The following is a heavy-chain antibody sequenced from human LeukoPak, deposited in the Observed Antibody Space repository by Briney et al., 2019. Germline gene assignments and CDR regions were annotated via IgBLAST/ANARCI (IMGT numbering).Heavy chain of an antibody. J-gene: IGHJ5*02. CDR2: IYYSGST. CDR3: ARVHYDFWSSYFAWFDP. Sequence: SETLSLTCTVSGGSISSYYWSWIRQPPGKGLGWIGYIYYSGSTNYNPSLKSRVTISVDTSKNQFSLKLSSVTAADPAVYYCARVHYDFWSSYFAWFDPWGQGTLVTVSS. V-gene: IGHV4-59*01. CDR1: GGSISSYY. D-gene: IGHD3-3*01.